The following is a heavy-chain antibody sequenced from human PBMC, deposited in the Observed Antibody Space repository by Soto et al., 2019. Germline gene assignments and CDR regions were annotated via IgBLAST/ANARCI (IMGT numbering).Heavy chain of an antibody. Sequence: SGPTLVNPTQTLTLTCTFSGFSLTTGGMGVGWIRQPPGKALEWLALIYWDDEKRYSPSLKSRLTITRDTSENQVVLTMTNMDPVDTATYYCAHRSFDAVAGTDSFDYWGQGTLVTVSS. CDR3: AHRSFDAVAGTDSFDY. V-gene: IGHV2-5*02. CDR1: GFSLTTGGMG. CDR2: IYWDDEK. J-gene: IGHJ4*02. D-gene: IGHD6-19*01.